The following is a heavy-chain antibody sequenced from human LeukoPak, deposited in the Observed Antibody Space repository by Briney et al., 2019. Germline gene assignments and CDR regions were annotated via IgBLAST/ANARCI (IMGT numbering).Heavy chain of an antibody. CDR1: GFTFSTSW. J-gene: IGHJ3*02. CDR2: ISSSSSYI. D-gene: IGHD4-23*01. CDR3: ARCYDTYGGSLDAFDI. V-gene: IGHV3-21*01. Sequence: GGSLRLSCAASGFTFSTSWMNWVRQASGKGLEWVSSISSSSSYIYYADSVKGRFTISRDNAKNSLYLQMNSLRAEDTAVYYCARCYDTYGGSLDAFDIWGQGTMVTVSS.